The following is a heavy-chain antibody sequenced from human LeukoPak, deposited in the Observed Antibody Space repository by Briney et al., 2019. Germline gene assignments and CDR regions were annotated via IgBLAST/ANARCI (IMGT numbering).Heavy chain of an antibody. CDR3: ARRAGAYSHPYDY. V-gene: IGHV1-8*03. CDR1: GYTFTSYD. D-gene: IGHD4/OR15-4a*01. Sequence: ASVTVSCTASGYTFTSYDINWVRQAPGQGLEWMGWMNPNSGNTDYAQKVQGRVTITRNTSISTAYMQLSSLRAEDTAVYCCARRAGAYSHPYDYWGQGTLVTVSS. CDR2: MNPNSGNT. J-gene: IGHJ4*02.